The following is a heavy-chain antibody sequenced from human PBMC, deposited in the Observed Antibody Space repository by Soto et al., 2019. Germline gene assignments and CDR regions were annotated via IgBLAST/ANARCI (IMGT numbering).Heavy chain of an antibody. J-gene: IGHJ6*02. Sequence: SETLSLTCTVSGGSISSSSYYWGWIRQPPGKGLEWIGSIYYSGSTYYNPYLKSRVTISVDTSKNQFSLKLSSVTAADTAVYYCARREGIAAAGSMDVWGQGTTVTVSS. D-gene: IGHD6-13*01. CDR1: GGSISSSSYY. CDR2: IYYSGST. CDR3: ARREGIAAAGSMDV. V-gene: IGHV4-39*01.